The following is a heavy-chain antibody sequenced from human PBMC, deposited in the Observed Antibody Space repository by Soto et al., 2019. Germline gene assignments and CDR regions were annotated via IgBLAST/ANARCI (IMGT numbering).Heavy chain of an antibody. V-gene: IGHV4-34*01. J-gene: IGHJ3*01. CDR3: ARVRARLLSHAFDF. CDR1: DGSFTDYY. Sequence: QVQLQQWGAGLLKPSETLSLTCAVYDGSFTDYYWTWIRQPPGKGLEWIGEINHSGSTNYNPSLKNRVTISLDTSKNQFSLKVNSVTAADTAVYFCARVRARLLSHAFDFWGQGTLVTVSS. CDR2: INHSGST. D-gene: IGHD3-16*02.